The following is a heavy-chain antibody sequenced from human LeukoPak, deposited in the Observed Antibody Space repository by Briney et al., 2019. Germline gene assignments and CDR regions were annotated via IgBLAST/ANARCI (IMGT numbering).Heavy chain of an antibody. CDR2: IYYSGST. D-gene: IGHD3-16*01. V-gene: IGHV4-59*08. CDR3: ARLVMITFGGVTTRHFDY. Sequence: LETLSLTCTVSGGSISSYYWSWIRQPPGKGLEWIGYIYYSGSTNYNPSLKSRVTISVDTSKNQFSLKLSSVTAADTAVYYCARLVMITFGGVTTRHFDYWGQGTLVTVSS. J-gene: IGHJ4*02. CDR1: GGSISSYY.